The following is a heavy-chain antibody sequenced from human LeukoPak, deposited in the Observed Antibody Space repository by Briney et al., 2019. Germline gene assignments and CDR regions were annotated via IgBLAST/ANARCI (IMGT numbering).Heavy chain of an antibody. CDR1: GGSFSGYY. CDR3: ARGAPLLRYFDL. CDR2: INHSGST. D-gene: IGHD3-10*01. Sequence: SETLSLTCAVYGGSFSGYYWSWIRQPPGKGLVWIGEINHSGSTNYNPSLKSRVTISVDTSKNQFSLKLSSVTAADTAVYYCARGAPLLRYFDLWGRGTLVTVSS. J-gene: IGHJ2*01. V-gene: IGHV4-34*01.